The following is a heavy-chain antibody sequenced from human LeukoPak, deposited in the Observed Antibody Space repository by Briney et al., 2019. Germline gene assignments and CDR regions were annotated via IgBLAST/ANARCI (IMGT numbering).Heavy chain of an antibody. D-gene: IGHD3-22*01. CDR3: ARGIFYDSSGYSTYYFDY. CDR2: IYYSGST. J-gene: IGHJ4*02. Sequence: PSETLSLTCTVSGGSISSGDYYWSWIRQPPGKGLEWIGYIYYSGSTYYNPSLKSRVTMSVDTSKNQFSLKLSSVTAADTAVYYCARGIFYDSSGYSTYYFDYWGQGTLVTVSS. CDR1: GGSISSGDYY. V-gene: IGHV4-30-4*01.